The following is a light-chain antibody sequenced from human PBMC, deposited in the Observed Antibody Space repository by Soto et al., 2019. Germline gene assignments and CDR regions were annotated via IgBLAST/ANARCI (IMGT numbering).Light chain of an antibody. V-gene: IGLV2-14*01. Sequence: QSVLTQPASVSGSPGQSITISCTGTSSDVGGYNYVSWYQQHPGKAPKLMIYDVSNRPSGVSNRFSGSKSGNTASLTISWLQAEDEADYYCSSYTSSSTLAVFGGGTQLTVL. J-gene: IGLJ7*01. CDR3: SSYTSSSTLAV. CDR2: DVS. CDR1: SSDVGGYNY.